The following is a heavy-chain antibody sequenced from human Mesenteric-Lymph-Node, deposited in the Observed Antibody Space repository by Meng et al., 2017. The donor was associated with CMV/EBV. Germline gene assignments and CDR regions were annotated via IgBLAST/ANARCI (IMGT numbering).Heavy chain of an antibody. CDR3: ARLGHDYGGNGESH. J-gene: IGHJ4*02. V-gene: IGHV1-46*01. Sequence: ASVKVSCKASGYTFTSYYMHWVRQAPGQGLEWMGGIIPIFGTANYAQKFQGRVTMTRNTSISTAYMELSSLRSEDTAVYYCARLGHDYGGNGESHWGQGTLVTVSS. CDR2: IIPIFGTA. D-gene: IGHD4-23*01. CDR1: GYTFTSYY.